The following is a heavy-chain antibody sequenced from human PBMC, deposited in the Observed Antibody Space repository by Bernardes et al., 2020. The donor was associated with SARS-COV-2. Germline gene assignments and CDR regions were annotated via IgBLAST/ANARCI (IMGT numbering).Heavy chain of an antibody. V-gene: IGHV3-64D*06. Sequence: GGSLRLSCSASGFTFSTYAMHWVRQAPGKGLEFVASISNNGDSTYYAGSVKGKFTISRDNSENTLLLQMSSLTGDDTAVYHCVRPYRNGIFGVEPPYYWGQGILVAVSS. CDR3: VRPYRNGIFGVEPPYY. J-gene: IGHJ4*02. D-gene: IGHD3-3*01. CDR2: ISNNGDST. CDR1: GFTFSTYA.